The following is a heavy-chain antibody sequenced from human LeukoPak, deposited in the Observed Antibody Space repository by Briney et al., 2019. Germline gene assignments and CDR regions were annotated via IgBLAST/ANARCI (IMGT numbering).Heavy chain of an antibody. CDR1: GFTFNNYG. Sequence: RGSLRLSCAASGFTFNNYGMHWVCQAPGKGLEWVAVISYDGRNKHYPDSVKGRFTISRDISTDTLWLQMDSLRTEDTAVYYCAKGPLRGTAAAIDYWGQGTLVTVSS. V-gene: IGHV3-30*18. D-gene: IGHD2-2*01. J-gene: IGHJ4*02. CDR2: ISYDGRNK. CDR3: AKGPLRGTAAAIDY.